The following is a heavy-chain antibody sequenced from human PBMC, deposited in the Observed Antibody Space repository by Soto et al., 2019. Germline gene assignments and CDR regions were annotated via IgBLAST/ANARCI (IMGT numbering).Heavy chain of an antibody. CDR1: GFTFSIYA. V-gene: IGHV3-64D*06. CDR2: ISSNGGST. J-gene: IGHJ4*02. Sequence: GGSLRLSCSASGFTFSIYAMHWFRQAPGKGLEYVSVISSNGGSTYYADSVKGRFTISRDNSKNTLYLQMSSLRAEDTAVYYCVKILQYSYGLPHWGQGTLVTVSS. D-gene: IGHD5-18*01. CDR3: VKILQYSYGLPH.